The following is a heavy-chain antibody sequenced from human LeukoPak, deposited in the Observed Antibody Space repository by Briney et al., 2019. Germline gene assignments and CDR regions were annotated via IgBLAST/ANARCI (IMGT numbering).Heavy chain of an antibody. V-gene: IGHV1-18*01. CDR3: ASQASNYYDSSGSDAFDI. Sequence: ASVKVSCKASGYTFTSYGISWVRQAPGQGLEWMGWISAYNGNTNYAQEFQGRVTMTRDTSISTAYMELSRLRSDDTAVYYCASQASNYYDSSGSDAFDIWGQGTMVTVSS. CDR1: GYTFTSYG. CDR2: ISAYNGNT. D-gene: IGHD3-22*01. J-gene: IGHJ3*02.